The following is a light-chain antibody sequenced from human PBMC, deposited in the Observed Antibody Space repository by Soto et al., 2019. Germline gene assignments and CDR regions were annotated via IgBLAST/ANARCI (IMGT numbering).Light chain of an antibody. CDR3: QHYGSSRWT. Sequence: EIVLTQSPGTLSLSPGERATLSCRASQSVSSSYLAWYQQKPGQAPRLLIYGASSRATGIPARFSGSGSGTDFTLTINRLEPEDFAVYFCQHYGSSRWTFGQGTKVEIK. CDR2: GAS. J-gene: IGKJ1*01. V-gene: IGKV3-20*01. CDR1: QSVSSSY.